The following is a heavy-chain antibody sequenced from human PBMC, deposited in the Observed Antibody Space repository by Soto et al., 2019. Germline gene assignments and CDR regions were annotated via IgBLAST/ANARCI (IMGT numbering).Heavy chain of an antibody. CDR1: GGSFSGYY. CDR2: INHSGST. D-gene: IGHD3-16*02. Sequence: QVQLQQWSAGLLKPSETLSLTCAVYGGSFSGYYWSWIRQPPGKGLEWIGEINHSGSTNYNPSLKSRVTISVDTSKNQFSLKLSSVTAADTAVYYCARASHYDYIWGSYRYTYYFDYWGQGTLVTVSS. J-gene: IGHJ4*02. CDR3: ARASHYDYIWGSYRYTYYFDY. V-gene: IGHV4-34*01.